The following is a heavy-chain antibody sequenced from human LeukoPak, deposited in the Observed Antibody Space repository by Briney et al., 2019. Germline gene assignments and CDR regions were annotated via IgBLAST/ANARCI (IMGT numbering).Heavy chain of an antibody. Sequence: GGSLRLSCAASGFTFSSYWMSWVRQAPGKGLEWVANIKQDGSEKYYVDSVKGRFTISRDNAKNSLYLQMNSLRAEDTAVDYCARVRAIAAAVDYFDYWGQGTLVTVSS. CDR3: ARVRAIAAAVDYFDY. V-gene: IGHV3-7*01. CDR1: GFTFSSYW. CDR2: IKQDGSEK. D-gene: IGHD6-13*01. J-gene: IGHJ4*02.